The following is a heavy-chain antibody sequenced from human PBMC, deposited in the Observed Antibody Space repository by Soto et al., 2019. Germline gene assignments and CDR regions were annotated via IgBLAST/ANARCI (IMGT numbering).Heavy chain of an antibody. CDR3: ASLGDYDFWSGYYNSRYYYGLDV. J-gene: IGHJ6*02. Sequence: SETLSLTCTVSGGSVSSGSYYWSWIRQPPGKGLEWIGYIYYSGSTNYNPSLKSRVTISVDTSKNQFSLKLSSVTAADTAVYYCASLGDYDFWSGYYNSRYYYGLDVWGQGTTVTVSS. D-gene: IGHD3-3*01. CDR1: GGSVSSGSYY. V-gene: IGHV4-61*01. CDR2: IYYSGST.